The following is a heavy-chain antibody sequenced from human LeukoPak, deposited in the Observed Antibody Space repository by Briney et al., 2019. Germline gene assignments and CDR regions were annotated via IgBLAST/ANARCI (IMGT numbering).Heavy chain of an antibody. CDR1: GFTFNNYA. V-gene: IGHV3-21*01. Sequence: GGSLRLSCAASGFTFNNYAMSWVRQAPGKGLEWVSSISSSSSYIYYADSVKGRFTISRDNAKNSLYLQMNSLRAEDTAVYYCARGGSGSYTSDYWGQGTLVTVSS. CDR3: ARGGSGSYTSDY. CDR2: ISSSSSYI. D-gene: IGHD3-10*01. J-gene: IGHJ4*02.